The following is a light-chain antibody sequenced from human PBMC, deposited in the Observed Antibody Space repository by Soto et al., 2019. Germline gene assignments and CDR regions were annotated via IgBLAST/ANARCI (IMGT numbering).Light chain of an antibody. Sequence: DIQMTQSPSSLSASVGDRVTITCRASQGIANYLAWYQQKPGKVPRLLISAASALQSGVSSRFSGTGSGTDFTLTISSLQPEDVGTYYCQKYNSAPLTFGGGTKVEI. CDR1: QGIANY. CDR2: AAS. CDR3: QKYNSAPLT. V-gene: IGKV1-27*01. J-gene: IGKJ4*01.